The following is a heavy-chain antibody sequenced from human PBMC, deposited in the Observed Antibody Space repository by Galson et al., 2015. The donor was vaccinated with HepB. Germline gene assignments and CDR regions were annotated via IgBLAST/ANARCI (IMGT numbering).Heavy chain of an antibody. J-gene: IGHJ4*02. CDR1: GFTFDDYG. D-gene: IGHD2-21*01. Sequence: SLRLSCAASGFTFDDYGMSWVRQAPGKGLEWVSGINWNGGVTGYGDSVKGRFTISRDNAKNSLYLQMNSLRAEDTALYYCARDPLVFAIGYFDYWGQGTLVRVSS. CDR2: INWNGGVT. CDR3: ARDPLVFAIGYFDY. V-gene: IGHV3-20*04.